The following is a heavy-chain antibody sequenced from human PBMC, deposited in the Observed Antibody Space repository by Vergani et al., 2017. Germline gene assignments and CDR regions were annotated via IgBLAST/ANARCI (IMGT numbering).Heavy chain of an antibody. J-gene: IGHJ5*02. Sequence: QVQLQESGPGLVKPSETLSLTCTVSGGSISSYYWSWIRQPPGKGLEWIGYIYYSGSTNYNPSLKSRVTISVDTSKKQFSLKLSSVTAADTAVYYCARVVSFGVVRVGWFDPWGQGTLVTVSS. V-gene: IGHV4-59*01. CDR1: GGSISSYY. CDR2: IYYSGST. CDR3: ARVVSFGVVRVGWFDP. D-gene: IGHD3-3*01.